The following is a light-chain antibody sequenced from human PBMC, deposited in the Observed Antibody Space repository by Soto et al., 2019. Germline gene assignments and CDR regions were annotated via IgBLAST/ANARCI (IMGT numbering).Light chain of an antibody. Sequence: QAVVTQSPSASGTPGQRVTISCSGTSSNIGTNYVYWYQQLPGTAPKVLIYSNDKRPSGVPDRFSGSKSGTSASLAISGLRSEHEADYYCAAWDDSLSGPLFGGGTKVTVL. CDR2: SND. CDR3: AAWDDSLSGPL. J-gene: IGLJ2*01. V-gene: IGLV1-47*01. CDR1: SSNIGTNY.